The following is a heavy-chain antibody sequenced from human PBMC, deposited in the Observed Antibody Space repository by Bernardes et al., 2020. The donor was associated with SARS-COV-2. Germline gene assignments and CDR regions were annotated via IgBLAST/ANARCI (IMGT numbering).Heavy chain of an antibody. CDR2: IYYSGST. J-gene: IGHJ2*01. V-gene: IGHV4-59*01. D-gene: IGHD3-10*01. Sequence: EALSLTCTVSGGSIGSYYWAWIRQPPGKGLEWIGYIYYSGSTNYNPSLKSRVTISVDRSQNQFSLNLSSVTPADTAVYYCARDLSHLVRRGFDLWGRGTLVSVSS. CDR3: ARDLSHLVRRGFDL. CDR1: GGSIGSYY.